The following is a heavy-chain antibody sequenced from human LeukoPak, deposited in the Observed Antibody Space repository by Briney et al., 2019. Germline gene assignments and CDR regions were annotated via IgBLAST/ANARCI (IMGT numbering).Heavy chain of an antibody. CDR1: GYTFIDYF. CDR2: INPKSSGA. Sequence: ASVKVSCKASGYTFIDYFVHWVRQAPGQGLEWMGWINPKSSGANYAQNFQGRVSMTRDTSISAAYLEVSGLRSDDTAVYYCARALRTDILTTDYWGQGTLVTVSS. CDR3: ARALRTDILTTDY. J-gene: IGHJ4*02. V-gene: IGHV1-2*02. D-gene: IGHD3-9*01.